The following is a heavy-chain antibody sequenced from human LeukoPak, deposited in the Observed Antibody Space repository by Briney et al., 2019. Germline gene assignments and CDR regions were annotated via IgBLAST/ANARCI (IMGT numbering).Heavy chain of an antibody. CDR3: ARGSSGAGLDV. Sequence: ASVKVSCKASGYTFTSYGISWVRQAPGQGLEWVGWISPYSGKTNYAQKLQGRVTMTTDTSTSTVYMELRTLRSDDTAVYYCARGSSGAGLDVWGQGTTVTVSS. V-gene: IGHV1-18*01. CDR1: GYTFTSYG. D-gene: IGHD3-10*01. J-gene: IGHJ6*02. CDR2: ISPYSGKT.